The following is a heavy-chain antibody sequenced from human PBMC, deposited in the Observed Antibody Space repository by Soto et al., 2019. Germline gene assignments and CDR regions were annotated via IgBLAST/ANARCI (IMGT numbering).Heavy chain of an antibody. J-gene: IGHJ4*02. CDR2: LYSDGTT. CDR1: GFTITYTY. V-gene: IGHV3-66*01. Sequence: GGSLRLSCAASGFTITYTYMTWVRQAPGMGLEWVSVLYSDGTTHYSDSVKGRFTISRDNSKNTLYLQMNSLRVEDTAVYYCTRVKHDFWSGCFDHWGQGTLVTVSS. CDR3: TRVKHDFWSGCFDH. D-gene: IGHD3-3*01.